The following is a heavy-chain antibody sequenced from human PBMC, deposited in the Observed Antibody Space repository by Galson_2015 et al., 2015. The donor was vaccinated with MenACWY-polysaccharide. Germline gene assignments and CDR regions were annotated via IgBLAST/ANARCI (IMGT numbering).Heavy chain of an antibody. J-gene: IGHJ4*02. V-gene: IGHV3-15*01. Sequence: SLRLSCAASGLTVTDTWMSWVRQAPGKGPEWVGHIQDKATGGATTFAAPVNGRFSMSRDDSKNTLYLQMNSLKTEDTAIYYCVGTFLGYWGQGSLVTVSS. CDR3: VGTFLGY. CDR2: IQDKATGGAT. CDR1: GLTVTDTW. D-gene: IGHD1-26*01.